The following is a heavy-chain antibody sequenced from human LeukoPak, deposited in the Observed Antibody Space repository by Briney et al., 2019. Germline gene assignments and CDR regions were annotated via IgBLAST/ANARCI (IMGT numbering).Heavy chain of an antibody. CDR3: ARERYDSSY. D-gene: IGHD3-22*01. CDR2: INHSGST. J-gene: IGHJ4*02. CDR1: GGSLSGYY. V-gene: IGHV4-34*01. Sequence: SETLSLTCAVYGGSLSGYYWSWIRQPPGKGLEWIGEINHSGSTNYNPSLKSRVTISVDTSKNQFSLKLSSVTAADTAVYYCARERYDSSYWGQGTLVTVSS.